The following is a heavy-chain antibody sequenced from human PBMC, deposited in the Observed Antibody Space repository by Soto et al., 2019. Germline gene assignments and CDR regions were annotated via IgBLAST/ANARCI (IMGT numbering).Heavy chain of an antibody. D-gene: IGHD3-22*01. J-gene: IGHJ2*01. CDR3: ARFHYDSSGYYYWYFDL. V-gene: IGHV3-48*04. Sequence: GGSLRLSCAASGFTFSSYSMNWVRQAPGKGLEWVSYISSSSSTIYYADSVKGRFTISRDNAKNSLYLQMNSLRAEDTAVYYCARFHYDSSGYYYWYFDLWGRGTLVTVSS. CDR2: ISSSSSTI. CDR1: GFTFSSYS.